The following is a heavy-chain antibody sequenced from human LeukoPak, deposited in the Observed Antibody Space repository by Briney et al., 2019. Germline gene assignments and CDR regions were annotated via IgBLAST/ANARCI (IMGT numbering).Heavy chain of an antibody. CDR1: GGSFSGYY. Sequence: SETLSLTCAVYGGSFSGYYWSWIRQPPGKGLEWIGEINHSGSTNYNPSLKSRVTISVDTSKNQFSLKLSSVTAADTAVYYCARGPRVGFGGAGYFDYWGQGTLVTVSS. D-gene: IGHD3-16*01. V-gene: IGHV4-34*01. CDR3: ARGPRVGFGGAGYFDY. CDR2: INHSGST. J-gene: IGHJ4*02.